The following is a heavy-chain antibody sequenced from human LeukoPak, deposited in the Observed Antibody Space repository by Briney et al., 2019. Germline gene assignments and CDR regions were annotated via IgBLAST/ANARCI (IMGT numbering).Heavy chain of an antibody. CDR2: IYTSGST. CDR1: GGSIYSGTYY. D-gene: IGHD4-17*01. V-gene: IGHV4-61*02. J-gene: IGHJ5*02. CDR3: ARHEDYGDYALGQLERGFDP. Sequence: PSETLSLTCSVSGGSIYSGTYYWSWIRQPAGKGLEWIGRIYTSGSTNYHPSLKSRVTVSLDISKNHFSLKLSSVTAADTAVYYCARHEDYGDYALGQLERGFDPWGQGTLVTVSS.